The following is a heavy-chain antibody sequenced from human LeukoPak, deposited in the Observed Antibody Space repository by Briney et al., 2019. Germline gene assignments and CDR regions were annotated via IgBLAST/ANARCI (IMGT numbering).Heavy chain of an antibody. J-gene: IGHJ4*02. CDR3: ARGSCSGGSCLYYFDY. V-gene: IGHV1-69*04. Sequence: SVKVSCKASGGTFSSYAISWVRQAPGQGLEWMGRIIPILGIANYAQKSQGRVTITADKSTSTAYMELSSPRSEDTAVYYCARGSCSGGSCLYYFDYWGQGTLVTVSS. CDR1: GGTFSSYA. D-gene: IGHD2-15*01. CDR2: IIPILGIA.